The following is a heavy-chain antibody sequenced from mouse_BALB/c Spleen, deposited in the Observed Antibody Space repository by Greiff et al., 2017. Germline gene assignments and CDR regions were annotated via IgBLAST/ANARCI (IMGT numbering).Heavy chain of an antibody. Sequence: EVHLVESGGGLVKPGGSLKLSCAASGFTFSSYAMSWVRQTPEKRLEWVASISSGGSTYYPDSVKGRFTISRDNARNILYLQMSSLRSEDTAMYYCANYGSSSGSHFDYWGQGTTLTVSS. J-gene: IGHJ2*01. CDR1: GFTFSSYA. CDR2: ISSGGST. V-gene: IGHV5-6-5*01. CDR3: ANYGSSSGSHFDY. D-gene: IGHD1-1*01.